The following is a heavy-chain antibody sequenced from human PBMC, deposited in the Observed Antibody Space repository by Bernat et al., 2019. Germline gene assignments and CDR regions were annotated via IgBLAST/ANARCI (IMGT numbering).Heavy chain of an antibody. CDR3: AKVEMSGGVWGNHFDY. CDR1: GFTFSSYG. J-gene: IGHJ4*02. Sequence: QVQLVESGGGVVQPGRSLRLSCAASGFTFSSYGMHWVRQAPGKGLEWVAVISYDGSNKYYADSVKGRFTISRDNSKNTLYLQMNSLRAEDTAVYYCAKVEMSGGVWGNHFDYWGQGTLVTVSS. V-gene: IGHV3-30*18. CDR2: ISYDGSNK. D-gene: IGHD3-16*01.